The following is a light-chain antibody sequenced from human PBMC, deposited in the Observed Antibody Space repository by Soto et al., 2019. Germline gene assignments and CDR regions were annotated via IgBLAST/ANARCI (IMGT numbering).Light chain of an antibody. V-gene: IGKV3-11*01. CDR3: QQRGNWPLT. Sequence: EIVLTQSPATLSLSPGERATLSCRASESVNGFLVWYQQKPGQAPRLLIYDTSSRATGIPARFSGSGSETDYTLTISSLEPEDFAVYYCQQRGNWPLTFGGGTRVEIK. CDR2: DTS. J-gene: IGKJ4*01. CDR1: ESVNGF.